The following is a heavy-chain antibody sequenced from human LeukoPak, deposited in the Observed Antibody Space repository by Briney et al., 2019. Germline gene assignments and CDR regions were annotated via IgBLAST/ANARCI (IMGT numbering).Heavy chain of an antibody. CDR3: ASTYYKLYYFDY. J-gene: IGHJ4*02. D-gene: IGHD3-10*01. V-gene: IGHV1-46*01. CDR2: INPSGGST. CDR1: GYTFTGYY. Sequence: ASVKVSCKASGYTFTGYYMHWVRQAPGQGLEWMGIINPSGGSTSYAQKFQGRVTMTRDTSTSTVYMELSSLRSEDTAVYYCASTYYKLYYFDYWGQGTLVTVSS.